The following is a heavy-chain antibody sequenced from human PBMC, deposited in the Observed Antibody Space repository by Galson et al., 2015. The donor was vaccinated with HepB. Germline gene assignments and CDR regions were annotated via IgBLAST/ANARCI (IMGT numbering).Heavy chain of an antibody. D-gene: IGHD2-21*01. J-gene: IGHJ3*02. CDR1: AFTLRSYD. Sequence: SLRLSCAASAFTLRSYDMHWVRQVAGEDPEWVSAIGVAGDTYYRGSVQGRFTISREDARNSLYLQMNSLGAADTAVYYCARAGSAGYFAFDMWGQGTPVTVSS. CDR3: ARAGSAGYFAFDM. CDR2: IGVAGDT. V-gene: IGHV3-13*04.